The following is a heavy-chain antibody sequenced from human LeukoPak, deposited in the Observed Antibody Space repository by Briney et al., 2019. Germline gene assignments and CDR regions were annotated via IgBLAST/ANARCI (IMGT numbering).Heavy chain of an antibody. CDR3: ARADWNGSFNYYYYMDV. Sequence: ASVKVSCKASGYTFTGYYMHWVRQAPGQGLEWMGWINPNSGGTNYAQKFQGRVTMTRDTSISTAYMELSRLRSDDTAVYYCARADWNGSFNYYYYMDVWGKGTTVTISS. J-gene: IGHJ6*03. CDR2: INPNSGGT. V-gene: IGHV1-2*02. CDR1: GYTFTGYY. D-gene: IGHD1-1*01.